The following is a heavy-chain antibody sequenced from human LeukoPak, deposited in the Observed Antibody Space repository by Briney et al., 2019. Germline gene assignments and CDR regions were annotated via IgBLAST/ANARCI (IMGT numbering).Heavy chain of an antibody. CDR1: GFTFSSYA. CDR3: ARDGRGPDY. V-gene: IGHV3-23*01. J-gene: IGHJ4*02. D-gene: IGHD2-8*01. CDR2: ISSSGTGT. Sequence: PGGSLRLSCAASGFTFSSYAMRWVRQAPGKGLEWVSSISSSGTGTYYADSVKGRFTISRDNSKNTVYLQMNSLRAEDTAVYYCARDGRGPDYWGQGTLVTVSS.